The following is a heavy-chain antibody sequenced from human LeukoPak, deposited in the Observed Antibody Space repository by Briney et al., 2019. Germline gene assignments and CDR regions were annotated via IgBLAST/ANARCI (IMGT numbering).Heavy chain of an antibody. J-gene: IGHJ4*02. CDR3: ARALYSSGWYSY. Sequence: ASVKVSCKASGYTFTSYAMHWVRQAPGQRLEWMGWINAGNGNTKYSQKFQGRVTITRDTSAGTAYMELSSLRSEDTAVYYCARALYSSGWYSYWGQGTLVTVSS. V-gene: IGHV1-3*01. D-gene: IGHD6-19*01. CDR2: INAGNGNT. CDR1: GYTFTSYA.